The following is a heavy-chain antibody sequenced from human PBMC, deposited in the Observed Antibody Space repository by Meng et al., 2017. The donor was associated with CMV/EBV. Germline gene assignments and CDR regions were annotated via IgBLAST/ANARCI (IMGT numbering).Heavy chain of an antibody. D-gene: IGHD3-22*01. V-gene: IGHV1-69*10. CDR3: AREREEYYYDSSGYFY. CDR1: NFSRYA. Sequence: NFSRYAISWVRQAPRQGLEWMGGSIPILDIANYAQKFQGRVTITADKSTSTAYMELSSLRSEDTAVYYCAREREEYYYDSSGYFYWGQGTLVTVSS. J-gene: IGHJ4*02. CDR2: SIPILDIA.